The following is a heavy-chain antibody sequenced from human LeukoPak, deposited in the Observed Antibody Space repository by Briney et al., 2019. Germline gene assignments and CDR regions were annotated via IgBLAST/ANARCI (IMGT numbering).Heavy chain of an antibody. Sequence: SETLSLTCGVSGGAITNYYWSWIRQPPGKGLEWIGYIYYSGSTNYNPSLKSRVTISVDTSKNQFSLKLSSVTAADTAVYYCARSRYYGLDYWGQGTLVTVSS. V-gene: IGHV4-59*01. J-gene: IGHJ4*02. CDR3: ARSRYYGLDY. D-gene: IGHD3-16*01. CDR2: IYYSGST. CDR1: GGAITNYY.